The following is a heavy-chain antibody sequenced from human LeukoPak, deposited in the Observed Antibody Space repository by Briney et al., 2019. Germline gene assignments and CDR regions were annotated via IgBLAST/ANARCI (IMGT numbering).Heavy chain of an antibody. V-gene: IGHV4-34*01. J-gene: IGHJ4*02. CDR3: ATGDGYESDY. CDR2: INHSGST. Sequence: SETLSLNCAVYGGSFSGYYWSWIRQPPGKGLEWIGEINHSGSTNYNPSLKSRVTISVDTSKNQFSLKLSSVTAADTAVYYCATGDGYESDYWGQGTLVTVSS. CDR1: GGSFSGYY. D-gene: IGHD5-12*01.